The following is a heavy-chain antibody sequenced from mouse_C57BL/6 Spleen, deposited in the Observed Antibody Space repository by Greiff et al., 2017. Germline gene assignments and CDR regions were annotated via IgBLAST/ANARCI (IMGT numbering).Heavy chain of an antibody. J-gene: IGHJ4*01. Sequence: EVQLQQSGAELVRPGASVKLSCTASGFNIKDDYMHWVKQRPEQGLEWIGWIDPENGDTEYASKFQGKATITADTSSNTAYLQLSSLTSADTAVYYCTAPMGAGYYYAMDYWGQGTSVTVSS. CDR2: IDPENGDT. CDR1: GFNIKDDY. V-gene: IGHV14-4*01. D-gene: IGHD2-3*01. CDR3: TAPMGAGYYYAMDY.